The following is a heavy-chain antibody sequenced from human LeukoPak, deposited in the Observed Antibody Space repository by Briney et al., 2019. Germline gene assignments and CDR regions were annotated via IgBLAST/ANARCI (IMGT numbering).Heavy chain of an antibody. CDR3: ARGGNLWEPALFDP. V-gene: IGHV1-2*02. D-gene: IGHD1-26*01. CDR1: GYTFTDYY. J-gene: IGHJ5*02. CDR2: IKPNSGGA. Sequence: PLASVKVSCKASGYTFTDYYIHWVRQAPGQGLEWMGWIKPNSGGAHYAQKFQGSVTMTRDTSITTAYMELSRLRSDDTAVYYCARGGNLWEPALFDPWGQGTLVTVSS.